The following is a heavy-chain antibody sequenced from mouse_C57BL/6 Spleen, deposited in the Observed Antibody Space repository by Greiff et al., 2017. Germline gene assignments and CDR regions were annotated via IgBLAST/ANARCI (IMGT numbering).Heavy chain of an antibody. J-gene: IGHJ2*01. D-gene: IGHD4-1*01. V-gene: IGHV5-6*01. CDR3: ARHLTGNYFDY. CDR2: ISSGGSYT. Sequence: EVQLVESGGDLVKPGGSLKLSCAASGFTFSSYGMSWVRQTPDKRLEWVATISSGGSYTYYPDSVKGRFTISRDNAKNTLYLQMSSLKSEDTAMYYCARHLTGNYFDYWGQGTTLTVSS. CDR1: GFTFSSYG.